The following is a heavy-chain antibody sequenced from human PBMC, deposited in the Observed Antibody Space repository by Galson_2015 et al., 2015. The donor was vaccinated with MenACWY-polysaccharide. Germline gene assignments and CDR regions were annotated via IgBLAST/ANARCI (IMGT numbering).Heavy chain of an antibody. CDR3: ARDLVYYDSSGHSPFDY. J-gene: IGHJ4*02. D-gene: IGHD3-22*01. CDR2: INPNSGGT. Sequence: SVKVSCKASGYTFIGYYIHWVRQAPGQGLEWMGRINPNSGGTNYAQKFQGRVTMTRDTSISTAYMELSRLTSDDTAVYYCARDLVYYDSSGHSPFDYWGQGTLVTVSS. CDR1: GYTFIGYY. V-gene: IGHV1-2*06.